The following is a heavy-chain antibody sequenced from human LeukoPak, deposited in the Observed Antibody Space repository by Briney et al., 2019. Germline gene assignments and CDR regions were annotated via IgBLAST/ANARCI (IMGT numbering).Heavy chain of an antibody. J-gene: IGHJ4*02. D-gene: IGHD1-1*01. CDR1: GFTFSSYT. Sequence: PRGSLRLSCAASGFTFSSYTMNWVRQAPGKGLEWLSYITSSSSTIYYADSVKGRFTISRDNAKNSLYLQMNSLRDEDTAVYYCARRSYNDYWGQGTLVTISS. CDR3: ARRSYNDY. CDR2: ITSSSSTI. V-gene: IGHV3-48*02.